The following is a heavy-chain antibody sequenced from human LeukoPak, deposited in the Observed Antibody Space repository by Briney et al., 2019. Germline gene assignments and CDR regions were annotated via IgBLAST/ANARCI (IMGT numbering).Heavy chain of an antibody. CDR1: GGSISSSSYY. CDR2: IYYSGST. CDR3: ARPENPVYAIIGY. J-gene: IGHJ4*02. Sequence: SETLSLTCTVSGGSISSSSYYWGWIRQPPGKGLEWIGSIYYSGSTYYNPSLKSRVTISVDTSKDQFSLKLSSVAAADTAVYYCARPENPVYAIIGYWGQGTLVTVSS. D-gene: IGHD2-8*01. V-gene: IGHV4-39*01.